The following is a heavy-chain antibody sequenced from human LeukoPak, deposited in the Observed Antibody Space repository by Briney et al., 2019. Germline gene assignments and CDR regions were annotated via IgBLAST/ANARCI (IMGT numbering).Heavy chain of an antibody. CDR3: ARDRGARRGMDV. CDR1: GYTFTDYY. Sequence: ASVKVSCKASGYTFTDYYMHWVRQAPGQGLEWMGWINPYNTGTNFAQNFQGRVTVTRDTSISTAYMELSSLRSDDTAVYYCARDRGARRGMDVWGQGTTVTVSS. CDR2: INPYNTGT. V-gene: IGHV1-2*02. D-gene: IGHD5-12*01. J-gene: IGHJ6*02.